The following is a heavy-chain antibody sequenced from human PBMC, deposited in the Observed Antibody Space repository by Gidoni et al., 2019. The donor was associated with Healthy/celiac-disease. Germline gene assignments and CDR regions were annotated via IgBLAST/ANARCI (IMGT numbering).Heavy chain of an antibody. CDR1: GFTFVDYA. V-gene: IGHV3-9*01. CDR2: ISWNSGSI. D-gene: IGHD2-2*01. J-gene: IGHJ6*03. CDR3: AKVFGYCSSTSCYEDMDV. Sequence: EVQLVESGGGLVQPGSSLRLSCSASGFTFVDYAMHWVRQAPGKGLEWVSGISWNSGSIGYADSVKGRFTISRDNAKNSLYLQMNSLRAEDTALYYCAKVFGYCSSTSCYEDMDVWGKGTTVTVSS.